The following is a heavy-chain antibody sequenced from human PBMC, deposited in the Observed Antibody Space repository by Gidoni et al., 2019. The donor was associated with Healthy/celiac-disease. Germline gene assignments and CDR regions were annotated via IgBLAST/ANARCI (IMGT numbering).Heavy chain of an antibody. J-gene: IGHJ4*02. V-gene: IGHV4-30-4*01. Sequence: QVQLQESGPGLVKPSQTLSLTCTVSGGAISSGDYYWSWIRQPPGKGLEWIGYIYYSVRTYYNPSLKSRVTISVDTSKNQFSLKLSSVTAADTAVYYCARAGFDGELDYWGQGTLVTVSS. D-gene: IGHD3-10*01. CDR1: GGAISSGDYY. CDR2: IYYSVRT. CDR3: ARAGFDGELDY.